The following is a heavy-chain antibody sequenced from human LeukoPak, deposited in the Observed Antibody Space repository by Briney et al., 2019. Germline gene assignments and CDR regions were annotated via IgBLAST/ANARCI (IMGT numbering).Heavy chain of an antibody. CDR3: ARAAFLNGMDV. Sequence: GGSPRLSCAASGFTVSANYMSWVRQAPGEGLEWVSVIYTGGSTHYADSVKGRFSISRDNSKNTLYLQMSSLRAEDTAVYFCARAAFLNGMDVWGQGTTVTVSS. CDR1: GFTVSANY. CDR2: IYTGGST. J-gene: IGHJ6*02. V-gene: IGHV3-66*01. D-gene: IGHD3-3*02.